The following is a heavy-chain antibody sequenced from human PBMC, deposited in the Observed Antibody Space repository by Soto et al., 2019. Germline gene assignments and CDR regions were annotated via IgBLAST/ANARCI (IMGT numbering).Heavy chain of an antibody. D-gene: IGHD3-3*01. CDR3: AKGPTVFGAVISFDYYYGMYV. V-gene: IGHV3-23*01. CDR2: ISGSGAGT. J-gene: IGHJ6*02. Sequence: GGSLRLSCTASGFTFSTSAMSWVRQAPGRGLEWVSGISGSGAGTYYADSVKGRLTISRDNSKNKLYLQMSGLRAEDAAVYYCAKGPTVFGAVISFDYYYGMYVWGQGTPVTVSS. CDR1: GFTFSTSA.